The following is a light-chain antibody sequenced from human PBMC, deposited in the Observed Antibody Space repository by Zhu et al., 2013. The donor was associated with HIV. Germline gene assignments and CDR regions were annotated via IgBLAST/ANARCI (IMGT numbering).Light chain of an antibody. CDR2: GAS. CDR1: QSVSSSY. Sequence: DIVLTQSPGTLSLSPGERATLSCRASQSVSSSYLAWYQQKPGQAPRVVIYGASSRATGIPDRFSGSGSGTDFTLSISRLDPEDFAVYYCQQYGSSPLTFGGGTTLEIK. V-gene: IGKV3-20*01. CDR3: QQYGSSPLT. J-gene: IGKJ4*01.